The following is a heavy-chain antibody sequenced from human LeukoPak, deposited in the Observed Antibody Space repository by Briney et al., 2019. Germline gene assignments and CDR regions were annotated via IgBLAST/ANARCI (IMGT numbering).Heavy chain of an antibody. D-gene: IGHD5-18*01. CDR2: IIPIFGTA. Sequence: SAKVSCKASGGTFSSYAISWVRQAPGQGLEWMGGIIPIFGTANYAQKFQGRVTITADESTSTAYMELSSLRSEDAAVYYCARGGYSYAFAYWGQGTLVTVSS. J-gene: IGHJ4*02. V-gene: IGHV1-69*13. CDR3: ARGGYSYAFAY. CDR1: GGTFSSYA.